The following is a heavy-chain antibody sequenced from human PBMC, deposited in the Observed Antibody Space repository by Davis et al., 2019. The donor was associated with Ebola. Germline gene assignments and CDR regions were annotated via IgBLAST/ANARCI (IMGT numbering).Heavy chain of an antibody. CDR2: IYHSGST. J-gene: IGHJ6*02. CDR1: GGSISSGGYS. V-gene: IGHV4-30-2*01. CDR3: AREGNYYYNAMDV. Sequence: PSETLSLTCAVSGGSISSGGYSWSWIRQPPGKGLEWIGYIYHSGSTYYNPSLKSRVTMSVDTSKNQFSLKVTSVTAADTAVCYCAREGNYYYNAMDVWGQGTTVTVSS.